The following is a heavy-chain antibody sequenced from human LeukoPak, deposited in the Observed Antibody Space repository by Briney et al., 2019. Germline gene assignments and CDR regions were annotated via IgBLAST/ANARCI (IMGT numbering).Heavy chain of an antibody. CDR1: GFTFSSYS. V-gene: IGHV3-21*01. D-gene: IGHD3-10*02. CDR3: AELGITMIGGV. J-gene: IGHJ6*04. Sequence: GGSLRLSCAASGFTFSSYSMNWVRQAPGKGLEWVSSISSSSSYTYYADSVKGRFTISRDNAKNSLYLQMNSLRAEDTAVYYCAELGITMIGGVWGKGTTVTISS. CDR2: ISSSSSYT.